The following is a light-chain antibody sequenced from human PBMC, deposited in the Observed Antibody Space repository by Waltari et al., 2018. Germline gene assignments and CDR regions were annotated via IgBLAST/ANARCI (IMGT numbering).Light chain of an antibody. CDR2: DNT. CDR3: QSYDSSLSAWV. Sequence: SVLTQPPSVSGAPGPRVTLSCTGSSHHIGHGYDVLWYKHLPGRAPKLLIADNTNRPSGVPDRFSGSKSGTSASLAIAGLQAEDEADYYCQSYDSSLSAWVFGGGTKLTVL. V-gene: IGLV1-40*01. J-gene: IGLJ3*02. CDR1: SHHIGHGYD.